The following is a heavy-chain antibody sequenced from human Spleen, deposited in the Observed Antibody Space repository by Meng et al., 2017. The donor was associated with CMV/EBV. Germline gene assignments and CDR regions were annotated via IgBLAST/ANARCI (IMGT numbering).Heavy chain of an antibody. D-gene: IGHD6-13*01. J-gene: IGHJ4*02. V-gene: IGHV3-15*01. CDR3: TTDLISAAGMSVGY. Sequence: SGFTFSNAWMSWVRQAPGKGLEWVGRIKSKTDGGTTDYAAPVKGRFTISRDDSKNTLYLQMNSLKTEDTAVYYCTTDLISAAGMSVGYWGQGTLVTVSS. CDR1: GFTFSNAW. CDR2: IKSKTDGGTT.